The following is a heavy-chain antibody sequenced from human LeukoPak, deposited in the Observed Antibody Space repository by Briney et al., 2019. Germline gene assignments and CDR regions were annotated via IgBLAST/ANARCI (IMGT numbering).Heavy chain of an antibody. Sequence: GGSLRLSCAASGFTFNDYYMTWIRQAPGKGLEWVSYISSTGTYTNYADSVKGRFTISRDNSKNTLYLQMNSLRAEDTAVYYCAKPPWSGYPNYFDYWGQGTLVTVSS. CDR3: AKPPWSGYPNYFDY. CDR2: ISSTGTYT. V-gene: IGHV3-11*03. CDR1: GFTFNDYY. J-gene: IGHJ4*02. D-gene: IGHD3-3*01.